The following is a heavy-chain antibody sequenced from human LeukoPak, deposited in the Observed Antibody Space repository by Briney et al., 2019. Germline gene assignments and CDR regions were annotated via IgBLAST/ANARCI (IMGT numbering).Heavy chain of an antibody. Sequence: PGGSLRLSCAASGFTFSSYSMNWVRQAPGKGLEWVSYISSSSSTIYYADSVKGRFTISRDNSKNTLSLQMNSLRAEDTAVYYCAKDCNAVTRSYFDYWGQGTLVTVSS. CDR2: ISSSSSTI. CDR1: GFTFSSYS. J-gene: IGHJ4*02. V-gene: IGHV3-48*01. D-gene: IGHD4-17*01. CDR3: AKDCNAVTRSYFDY.